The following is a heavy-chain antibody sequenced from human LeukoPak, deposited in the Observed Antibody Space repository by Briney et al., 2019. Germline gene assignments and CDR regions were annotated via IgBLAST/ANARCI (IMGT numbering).Heavy chain of an antibody. CDR1: GYTFTSYD. CDR2: MNPNSGNT. Sequence: GASVKVSCKASGYTFTSYDINWVRQATGQGLEWMGWMNPNSGNTGYAQKFQGRVTMTRNTSISTAYMELSSLRSEDTAVYYCAGRPSYIKKFWSGYYPPRNMDVWGKGTTVTVSS. V-gene: IGHV1-8*02. CDR3: AGRPSYIKKFWSGYYPPRNMDV. J-gene: IGHJ6*03. D-gene: IGHD3-3*01.